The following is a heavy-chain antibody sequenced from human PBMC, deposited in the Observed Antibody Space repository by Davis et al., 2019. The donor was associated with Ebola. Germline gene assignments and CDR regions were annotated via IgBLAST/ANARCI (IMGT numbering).Heavy chain of an antibody. D-gene: IGHD5-18*01. CDR2: ISWNSGTI. V-gene: IGHV3-9*01. CDR1: GFTFDDYA. Sequence: PGGSLRLSCAASGFTFDDYAMHWVRQAPGKGLEWVSGISWNSGTIGYADSVKGRFTISRDNAKNSLYLQMNSLRAEDTAVYYCARDSTAMVTFFDYWGQGTLVTVSS. J-gene: IGHJ4*02. CDR3: ARDSTAMVTFFDY.